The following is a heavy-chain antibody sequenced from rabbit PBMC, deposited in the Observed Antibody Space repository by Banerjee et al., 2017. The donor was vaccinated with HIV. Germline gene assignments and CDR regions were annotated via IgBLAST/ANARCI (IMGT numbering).Heavy chain of an antibody. CDR2: IYTGSSGTT. CDR1: GFSFSSSYW. V-gene: IGHV1S40*01. CDR3: ARDLAGVIGWNFNL. J-gene: IGHJ4*01. D-gene: IGHD4-1*01. Sequence: QSLEESGGDLVKPGASLTLTCTASGFSFSSSYWICWVRQAPGKGLEWIGCIYTGSSGTTSYASWAKGRFTISKTSSTTVTLQMTSLTAADTATYFCARDLAGVIGWNFNLWGPGTLVTVS.